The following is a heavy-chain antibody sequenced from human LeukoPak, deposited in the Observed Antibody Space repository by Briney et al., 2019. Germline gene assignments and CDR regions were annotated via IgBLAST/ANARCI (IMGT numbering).Heavy chain of an antibody. CDR3: ARGSSVVALD. CDR2: ISYEGSNK. Sequence: GGSLRLSCAASGFTFNSYAMHWVRQAPGKGLEWVTIISYEGSNKYYADSVKGRFTISRDNSKNALYLQMNSLRGEDTAVYYCARGSSVVALDWGQGTLVTVSS. J-gene: IGHJ4*02. D-gene: IGHD2-15*01. V-gene: IGHV3-30-3*01. CDR1: GFTFNSYA.